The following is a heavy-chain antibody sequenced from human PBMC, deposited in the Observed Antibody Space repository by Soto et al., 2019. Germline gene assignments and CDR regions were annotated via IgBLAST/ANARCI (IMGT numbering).Heavy chain of an antibody. CDR1: GFTFSSYA. D-gene: IGHD3-22*01. CDR3: ARSKGYYQYYFDY. Sequence: HPGGSLRLSCAASGFTFSSYAMHWVRQAPGKGLEWVAVISYDGSNKYYADSVKGRFTISRDNSKNTLYLQMNSLRAEDTAVYYCARSKGYYQYYFDYWGQGTLVTVSS. CDR2: ISYDGSNK. J-gene: IGHJ4*02. V-gene: IGHV3-30-3*01.